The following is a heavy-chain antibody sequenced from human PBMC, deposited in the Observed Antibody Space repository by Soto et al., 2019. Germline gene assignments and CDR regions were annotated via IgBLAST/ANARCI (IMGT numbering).Heavy chain of an antibody. J-gene: IGHJ6*02. CDR3: STSSRNEYHFTMDA. Sequence: EVHLVETGGGLIQPGGSLRLSCAASGLSVSSSDMSWVRQASGKGLEWVSVIYSGGSTHDADSVKGRFTISRDNSKNTVHLQMNSLSVDDTAVYFCSTSSRNEYHFTMDAWGQATTVIVSS. D-gene: IGHD6-6*01. CDR2: IYSGGST. V-gene: IGHV3-53*02. CDR1: GLSVSSSD.